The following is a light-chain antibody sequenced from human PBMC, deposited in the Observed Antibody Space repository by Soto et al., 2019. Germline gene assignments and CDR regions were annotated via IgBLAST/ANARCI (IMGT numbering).Light chain of an antibody. J-gene: IGLJ1*01. Sequence: QSALTQPPSASGSPGQSVTISCTGTSSDVGGYNYVSWYQQNPGKVPKLMIYKVNKRPSGVPDRFSGSKSGNTASLTVSGLQAEDEADYYCTSYAGGNNVFGTGTKLTVL. V-gene: IGLV2-8*01. CDR2: KVN. CDR1: SSDVGGYNY. CDR3: TSYAGGNNV.